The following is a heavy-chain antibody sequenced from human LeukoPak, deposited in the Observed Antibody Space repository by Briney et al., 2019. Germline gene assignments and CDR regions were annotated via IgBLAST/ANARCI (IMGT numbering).Heavy chain of an antibody. CDR2: IYYSGST. CDR3: ARQGYDILTGYYGICDY. CDR1: GGSISSYY. J-gene: IGHJ4*02. V-gene: IGHV4-59*08. Sequence: SETLSLTCTVSGGSISSYYWSWIRQPPGKGLEWIGYIYYSGSTNYKPSLKSRVTISVDTSKNQFSLKLSSVTAADTAVYYCARQGYDILTGYYGICDYWGQGTLVTVSS. D-gene: IGHD3-9*01.